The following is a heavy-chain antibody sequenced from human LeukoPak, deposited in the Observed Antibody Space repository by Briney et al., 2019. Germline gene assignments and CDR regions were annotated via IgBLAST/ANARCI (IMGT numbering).Heavy chain of an antibody. CDR2: ISGSGGST. Sequence: GGSLRLSCAASGFTFSSYAMSWVRQAPGKGLEWVSAISGSGGSTSYADSVKGRFTISRDNAKNTLYLQMNSLRVEDTAVYYCARDRGSSWVDYYYMDVWGKGTPVTVSS. J-gene: IGHJ6*03. D-gene: IGHD6-13*01. V-gene: IGHV3-23*01. CDR1: GFTFSSYA. CDR3: ARDRGSSWVDYYYMDV.